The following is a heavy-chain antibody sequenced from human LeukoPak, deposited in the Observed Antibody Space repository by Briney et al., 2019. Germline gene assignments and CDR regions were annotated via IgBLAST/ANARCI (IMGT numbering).Heavy chain of an antibody. V-gene: IGHV3-30-3*01. CDR1: GFTFSSNA. J-gene: IGHJ4*02. Sequence: GRSLRLSCAASGFTFSSNAMHWVRQAPGKGLEWVAVISYDGSNKYYADSVKGRFTISRDNSKNTLYLQMNSLRAEDTAVYYCARSFSIPFFDYWGQGTLVTVSS. CDR3: ARSFSIPFFDY. D-gene: IGHD3-16*02. CDR2: ISYDGSNK.